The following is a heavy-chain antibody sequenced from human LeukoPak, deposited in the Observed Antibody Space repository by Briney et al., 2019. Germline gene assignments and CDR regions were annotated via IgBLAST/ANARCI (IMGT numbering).Heavy chain of an antibody. Sequence: LPGGSLRLSCAASGFTFSSYAMSWVRQAPGKGLEWVSAISGSGGSTYYADSVKGRFTISRDNSKNTLHLQMNSLRAEDTAVYYCAKASAMIVVVSKHFDYWGQGTLVTVSS. CDR3: AKASAMIVVVSKHFDY. CDR1: GFTFSSYA. D-gene: IGHD3-22*01. J-gene: IGHJ4*02. V-gene: IGHV3-23*01. CDR2: ISGSGGST.